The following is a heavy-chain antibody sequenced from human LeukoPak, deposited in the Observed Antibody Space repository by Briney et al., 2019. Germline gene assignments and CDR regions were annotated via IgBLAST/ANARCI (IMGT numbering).Heavy chain of an antibody. CDR3: ARVGSTAEAGTPDY. V-gene: IGHV3-11*06. CDR2: ISRTGSHT. CDR1: GSTFSDYY. D-gene: IGHD6-13*01. Sequence: GGSLRLSCAASGSTFSDYYVSWIRQAPGKGLEWLSYISRTGSHTPYADSVKGRFTVSRDNAKNSLSLELNSLRGDDTAIYYCARVGSTAEAGTPDYWGQGTLVTVSS. J-gene: IGHJ4*02.